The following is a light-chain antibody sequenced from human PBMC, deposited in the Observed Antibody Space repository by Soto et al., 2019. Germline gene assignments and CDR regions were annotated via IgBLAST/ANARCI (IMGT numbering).Light chain of an antibody. CDR2: GAS. V-gene: IGKV3-15*01. Sequence: EIVMTQSPATLSVSPGERATLSCRASQSVSVNLAWYQQKPGQAPRLLIYGASTRATGIPARFSGSGSGTDFSVTISSLQPEDIATYYCQQYHSLPITFGQGTRLEIK. CDR3: QQYHSLPIT. CDR1: QSVSVN. J-gene: IGKJ5*01.